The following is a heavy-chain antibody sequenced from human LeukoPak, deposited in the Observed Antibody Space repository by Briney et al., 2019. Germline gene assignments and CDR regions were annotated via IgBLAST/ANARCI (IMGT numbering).Heavy chain of an antibody. CDR3: AREILGGFNPGAY. D-gene: IGHD1-14*01. CDR2: IHRSGSP. CDR1: LDSTTSNF. V-gene: IGHV4-4*02. J-gene: IGHJ4*02. Sequence: SETLSLTRTVSLDSTTSNFWSWVRQPPGKGLEWIGEIHRSGSPNYNPSLQSRVTISIDRSRNQIALELSSVTAADTAVYYCAREILGGFNPGAYWGQGTLVTVSS.